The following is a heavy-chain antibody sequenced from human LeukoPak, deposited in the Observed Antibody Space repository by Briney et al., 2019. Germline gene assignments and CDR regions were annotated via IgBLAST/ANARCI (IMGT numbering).Heavy chain of an antibody. CDR2: INHSEST. V-gene: IGHV4-34*01. D-gene: IGHD2-2*01. CDR3: ARAPVHCSSTSCSTYGMDV. Sequence: SETLSLTCAVYGGSFSGYYWSWIRQPPGKGLEWIGEINHSESTYYNPSLKSRVTISVDRSKNQFSLKLSSVTAADTAVYYCARAPVHCSSTSCSTYGMDVWGQGTTVTVSS. J-gene: IGHJ6*02. CDR1: GGSFSGYY.